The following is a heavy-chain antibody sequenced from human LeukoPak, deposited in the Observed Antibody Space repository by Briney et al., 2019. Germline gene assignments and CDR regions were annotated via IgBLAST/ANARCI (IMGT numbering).Heavy chain of an antibody. CDR1: GYTFTAYY. V-gene: IGHV1-2*02. D-gene: IGHD2-21*02. CDR2: INPNSGGT. J-gene: IGHJ4*02. Sequence: ASVKVSCKASGYTFTAYYMHWVRQAPGHGLEWMGWINPNSGGTNYAQKFQGRVTMTRDTSISTAYMELSRMRSDDTAVYYCARVVSVTGSFDNWGRGTLVTVSS. CDR3: ARVVSVTGSFDN.